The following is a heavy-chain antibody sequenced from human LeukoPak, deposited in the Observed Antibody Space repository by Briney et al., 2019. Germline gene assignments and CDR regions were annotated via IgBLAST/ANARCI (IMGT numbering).Heavy chain of an antibody. Sequence: GGSLRLSCATSGFTFSSYAMSWVRQTPGKGLEWVSAISGSGSKTQYADSVKGRFTISRDNAQDSLYLQMDSLRDEDTAVYYCAREDDDWGPNTLDVWGQGTVVTVS. CDR1: GFTFSSYA. CDR2: ISGSGSKT. J-gene: IGHJ3*01. V-gene: IGHV3-23*01. D-gene: IGHD7-27*01. CDR3: AREDDDWGPNTLDV.